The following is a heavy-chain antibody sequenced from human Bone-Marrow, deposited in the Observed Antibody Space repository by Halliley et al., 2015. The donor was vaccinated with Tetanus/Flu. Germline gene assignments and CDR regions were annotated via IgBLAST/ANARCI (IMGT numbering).Heavy chain of an antibody. Sequence: TLSLTCTVSGAPINSYSWSWIRQPPGKGLEWIGYVYFSGRTSSIPSLTSRLTMSVDMSKNQVSLNLASVTAAGTAVYYCARVRDTGGYFFDFWGQGTLVTVSS. J-gene: IGHJ4*02. CDR3: ARVRDTGGYFFDF. V-gene: IGHV4-59*01. CDR2: VYFSGRT. CDR1: GAPINSYS. D-gene: IGHD2-2*03.